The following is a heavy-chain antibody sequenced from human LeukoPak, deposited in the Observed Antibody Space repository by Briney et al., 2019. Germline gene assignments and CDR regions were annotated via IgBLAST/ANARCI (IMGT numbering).Heavy chain of an antibody. CDR1: GGSLKNSF. D-gene: IGHD2-8*02. CDR3: ARVGSTDWYFDL. V-gene: IGHV4-4*07. Sequence: SETLSLTCAVSGGSLKNSFWDWIRQPAGKRLEWIGRLFTTGTTNHSPALNYNPSLRSRVSMSVDVSKNQFSLTLTSVTAADTAVYYCARVGSTDWYFDLWGRRSLVTVS. CDR2: LFTTGTTNHSPAL. J-gene: IGHJ2*01.